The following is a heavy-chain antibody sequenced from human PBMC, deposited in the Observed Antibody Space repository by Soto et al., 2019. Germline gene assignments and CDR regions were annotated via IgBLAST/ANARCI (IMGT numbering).Heavy chain of an antibody. J-gene: IGHJ1*01. CDR2: ISGGGSTT. CDR3: ARDQAAGGTISRYFQD. CDR1: GFTFSSYA. D-gene: IGHD6-13*01. V-gene: IGHV3-23*01. Sequence: EVQLLESGGGLVQPEGSLRLSCEASGFTFSSYAMSWVRQAPVKGLEWVSGISGGGSTTYYADSVKGRFTISRDNSKNTLYLQVNSLRAEDTAVYYCARDQAAGGTISRYFQDWGQGTLVTVSS.